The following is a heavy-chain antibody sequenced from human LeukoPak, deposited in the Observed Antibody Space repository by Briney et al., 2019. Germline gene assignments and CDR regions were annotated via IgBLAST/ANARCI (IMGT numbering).Heavy chain of an antibody. V-gene: IGHV3-7*01. J-gene: IGHJ4*02. Sequence: GGSLRLSCLGSGFGFSNYWMTWLRQAPGEGLEWVANIKEDGSVSYYADSVKGRFTISRDNAKNSVYLQMNSLRVEDTALYYCATGRWFGEFAGSAFEDWGQGTLVTVSS. D-gene: IGHD3-10*01. CDR2: IKEDGSVS. CDR3: ATGRWFGEFAGSAFED. CDR1: GFGFSNYW.